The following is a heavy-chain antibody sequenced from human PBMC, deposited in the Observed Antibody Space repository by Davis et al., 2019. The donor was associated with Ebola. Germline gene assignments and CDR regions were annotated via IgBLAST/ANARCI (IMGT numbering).Heavy chain of an antibody. CDR3: ARGVRRITMIVVVITPHFDY. CDR2: IYYSGST. D-gene: IGHD3-22*01. V-gene: IGHV4-61*01. CDR1: GGSVSSGSYY. J-gene: IGHJ4*02. Sequence: MPSETLSLTCTVSGGSVSSGSYYWSWIRQPPGKGLEWIGYIYYSGSTNYNPSLKSRVTISVDTSKNQFSLKLSSVTAADTAVYYCARGVRRITMIVVVITPHFDYWGQGTLVTVSS.